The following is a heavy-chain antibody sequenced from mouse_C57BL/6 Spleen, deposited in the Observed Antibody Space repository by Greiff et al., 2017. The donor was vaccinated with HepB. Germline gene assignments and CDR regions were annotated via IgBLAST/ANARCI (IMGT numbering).Heavy chain of an antibody. D-gene: IGHD1-1*01. J-gene: IGHJ4*01. CDR1: GYTFTDYY. Sequence: VQLQQSGPELVKPGASVKMSCKASGYTFTDYYMHWVKQSHGKSLEWIGYIYPNNGGNGYNQKFKGKATLTVDKSSSTAYMELRSLTSEDSAVYYCARVRITTVVATHPPYAMDYWGQGTSVTVSS. CDR2: IYPNNGGN. CDR3: ARVRITTVVATHPPYAMDY. V-gene: IGHV1-34*01.